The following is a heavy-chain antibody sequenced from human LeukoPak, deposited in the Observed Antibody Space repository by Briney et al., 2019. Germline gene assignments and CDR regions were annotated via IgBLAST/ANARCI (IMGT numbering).Heavy chain of an antibody. V-gene: IGHV1-2*02. Sequence: GASVKVSCKASGYTFTSYDINWVRQAPGQGLEWMGWINPNSGGTNYAQKFQGRVTMTRDTSISTAYMELSRLRSDDTAVYYCARPYLLTDNNWFDPWGQGTLVTVSS. J-gene: IGHJ5*02. CDR1: GYTFTSYD. D-gene: IGHD1-20*01. CDR3: ARPYLLTDNNWFDP. CDR2: INPNSGGT.